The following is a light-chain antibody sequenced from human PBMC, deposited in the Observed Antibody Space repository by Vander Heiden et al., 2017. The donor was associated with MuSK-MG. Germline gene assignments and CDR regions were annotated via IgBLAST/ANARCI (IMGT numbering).Light chain of an antibody. V-gene: IGKV3-20*01. J-gene: IGKJ1*01. CDR2: AAA. Sequence: EIVLTQSPGTLSLSPVERATLSCRASQRLTTNYVAWYQQKPGQAPRLRIYAAARRASGIPARVSGSGPGTDCTCPISRLESEDFAVYYCQQYGSPLRTFGQGTKVEIK. CDR1: QRLTTNY. CDR3: QQYGSPLRT.